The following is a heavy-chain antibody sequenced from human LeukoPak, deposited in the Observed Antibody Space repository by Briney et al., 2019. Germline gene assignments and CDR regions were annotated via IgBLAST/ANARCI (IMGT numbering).Heavy chain of an antibody. J-gene: IGHJ4*02. CDR2: ISGDGSST. Sequence: QPGGSLRLSCAASGFSFSTKWMHWVRQVPGKGLLWVSRISGDGSSTLYADSVKGRFTISRDNVENTLYLQMNSLRAEDTAVYYCAGSSGYFDYWGQGTLVTVSS. D-gene: IGHD3-22*01. CDR3: AGSSGYFDY. V-gene: IGHV3-74*03. CDR1: GFSFSTKW.